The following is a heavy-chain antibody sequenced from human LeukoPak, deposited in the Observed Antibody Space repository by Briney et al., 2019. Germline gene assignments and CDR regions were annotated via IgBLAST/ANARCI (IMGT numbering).Heavy chain of an antibody. D-gene: IGHD3-22*01. Sequence: ASVKVSCKASGYTFTSYGISWVRQAPGQGLEWMGWISAYNGNTNYGQKLQGRVTMTTDTSTSTAYMELRSLRSDDTAVYYCARVLSVVVVITNWFDPWGQGTLVTVSS. J-gene: IGHJ5*02. CDR2: ISAYNGNT. CDR1: GYTFTSYG. V-gene: IGHV1-18*01. CDR3: ARVLSVVVVITNWFDP.